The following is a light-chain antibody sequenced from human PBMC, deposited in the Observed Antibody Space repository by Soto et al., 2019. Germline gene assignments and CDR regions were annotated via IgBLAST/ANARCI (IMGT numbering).Light chain of an antibody. J-gene: IGLJ1*01. V-gene: IGLV1-40*01. CDR3: QTYDDIMSGPHA. CDR2: GNT. Sequence: QAVVTQPPSVSGAPGQRVTIACTGSSFNIGSTYDVQWYQQLPGSAPKLLIHGNTNWPSGVPDRFSGSKSGTSASLAITGFQADDQADNYCQTYDDIMSGPHAFGTGSKLTV. CDR1: SFNIGSTYD.